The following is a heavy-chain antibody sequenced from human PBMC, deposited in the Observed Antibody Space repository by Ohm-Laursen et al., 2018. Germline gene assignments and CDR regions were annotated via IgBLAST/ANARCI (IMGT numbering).Heavy chain of an antibody. D-gene: IGHD6-13*01. Sequence: SLRLSCAASGFTFSNYAMYWVRQAPGKGLEWVSAITDSGGSTFYADSVKGRFTISRDNSKNMLYLQMNSLRAEDTAIYYCARRHTNSFLAYWGQGTLVTVSS. CDR2: ITDSGGST. V-gene: IGHV3-23*01. CDR1: GFTFSNYA. CDR3: ARRHTNSFLAY. J-gene: IGHJ4*02.